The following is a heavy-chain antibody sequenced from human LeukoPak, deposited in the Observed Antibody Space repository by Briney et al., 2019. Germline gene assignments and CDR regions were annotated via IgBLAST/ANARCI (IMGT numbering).Heavy chain of an antibody. CDR1: GGSISSGSYY. Sequence: SQTLSLTCTVSGGSISSGSYYWSWIRQPAGKGLEWIGRIYTSGSTNYNPSLKSRVTISVDTSKNQFSLKLSSVTAADTAVYYCARDPFRHCSSTSCYDWFDPWGQGTLVTVSS. V-gene: IGHV4-61*02. D-gene: IGHD2-2*01. J-gene: IGHJ5*02. CDR2: IYTSGST. CDR3: ARDPFRHCSSTSCYDWFDP.